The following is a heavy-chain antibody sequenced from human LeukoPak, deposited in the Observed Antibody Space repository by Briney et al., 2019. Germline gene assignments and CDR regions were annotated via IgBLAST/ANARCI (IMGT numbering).Heavy chain of an antibody. CDR3: AREVIATAGYVY. V-gene: IGHV4-59*01. Sequence: PSETLSLTCTVSGGSISSYYWSWIRQPPGEGLEWIGYIYYSGSNSYNPFLRSRVTISVHTSKDQFSPRLSSETAADTGVYYCAREVIATAGYVYWGEGTLVTVSS. CDR1: GGSISSYY. J-gene: IGHJ4*02. CDR2: IYYSGSN. D-gene: IGHD6-13*01.